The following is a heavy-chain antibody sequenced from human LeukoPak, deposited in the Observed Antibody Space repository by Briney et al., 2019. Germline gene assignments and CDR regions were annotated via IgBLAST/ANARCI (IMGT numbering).Heavy chain of an antibody. D-gene: IGHD1-26*01. CDR3: ARSSAYYNEADI. J-gene: IGHJ3*02. V-gene: IGHV1-46*01. CDR2: INPSGGST. CDR1: GYTFTSYY. Sequence: GDSVKVSCKASGYTFTSYYMHWVRQAPGQGLEWMGIINPSGGSTTYPQKFQGRLTMDSDTSTSTVYMELSSLRSEDTAMYYCARSSAYYNEADIWGQGTMVTVSS.